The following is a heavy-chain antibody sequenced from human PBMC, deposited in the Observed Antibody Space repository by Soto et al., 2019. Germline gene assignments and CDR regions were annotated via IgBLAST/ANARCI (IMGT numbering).Heavy chain of an antibody. D-gene: IGHD2-2*02. Sequence: PSETLSLTCAVSGGSISSCGYSWSWIRQPPGKGLEWIGYIYHSGSTYYNPSLKSRVTISVDTSKNQFSLKLSSVTAADTAVYYCARLPAAIHRHYFDYWGQGTLVNVSS. CDR2: IYHSGST. CDR3: ARLPAAIHRHYFDY. V-gene: IGHV4-30-2*01. J-gene: IGHJ4*02. CDR1: GGSISSCGYS.